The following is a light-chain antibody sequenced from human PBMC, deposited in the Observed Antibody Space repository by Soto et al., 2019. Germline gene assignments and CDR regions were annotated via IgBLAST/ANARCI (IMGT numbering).Light chain of an antibody. Sequence: QSALTQPASVSGSPGQSITISCTGTNSDVGGYNFVSWYQHHPGKAPKLIIYDVSSRPSGVSNRFSGSKSGNTASLTISGLQAGDEADYYCSSYTRSSTLVFGTGTKLTV. V-gene: IGLV2-14*03. CDR2: DVS. CDR3: SSYTRSSTLV. J-gene: IGLJ1*01. CDR1: NSDVGGYNF.